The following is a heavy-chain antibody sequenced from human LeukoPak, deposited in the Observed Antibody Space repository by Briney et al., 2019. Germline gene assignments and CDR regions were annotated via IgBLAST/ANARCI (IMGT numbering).Heavy chain of an antibody. CDR2: ISGSGGST. CDR3: AKGRVPYYYHYGLDV. D-gene: IGHD1-1*01. J-gene: IGHJ6*02. V-gene: IGHV3-23*01. CDR1: GFTFSTYT. Sequence: GGSLRLSCAASGFTFSTYTMNWVRQAPGKGLEWVSAISGSGGSTYYADSVKGRFTISRDNSKNTLYLQMNSLRAEDTAVYYCAKGRVPYYYHYGLDVWGQGTTVTVSS.